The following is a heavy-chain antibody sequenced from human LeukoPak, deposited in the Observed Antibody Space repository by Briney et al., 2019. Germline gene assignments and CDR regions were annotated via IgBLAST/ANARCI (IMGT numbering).Heavy chain of an antibody. Sequence: GGSLRLSCAASGFTFSSYAMSRVRQAPGKGLEWVSAISGSGGSTYYADSVKGRFTISRDNSQNTLYLQMNSLRAEDTAVYYCARDYADYVGYFFFDYWGQGTLVTVSS. V-gene: IGHV3-23*01. CDR2: ISGSGGST. CDR3: ARDYADYVGYFFFDY. J-gene: IGHJ4*02. CDR1: GFTFSSYA. D-gene: IGHD4-17*01.